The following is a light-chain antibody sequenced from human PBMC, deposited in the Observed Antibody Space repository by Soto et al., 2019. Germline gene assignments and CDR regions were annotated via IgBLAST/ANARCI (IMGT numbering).Light chain of an antibody. J-gene: IGKJ1*01. CDR1: QSLSSSH. CDR3: QQYGSSPWT. Sequence: DIVLTQSPGTLSLSPGERATLSCRASQSLSSSHLAWYQQEPGQAPRLLIYGVSSRATGIPDRFSGSGSGTDFTLTISRLEPEDFAVYYCQQYGSSPWTFGQGTKVEIK. V-gene: IGKV3-20*01. CDR2: GVS.